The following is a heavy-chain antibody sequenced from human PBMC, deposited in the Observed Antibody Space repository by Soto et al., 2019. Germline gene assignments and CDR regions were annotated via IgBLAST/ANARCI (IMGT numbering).Heavy chain of an antibody. CDR3: ARMNPTYCSSTSCYLEKYYYYGMDV. Sequence: PGESLKISCKGSGYSFTSYWISWVRQMPGKGLEWMGRIDPSDSYTNYSPSFQGHVTISADKSISTAYLQCSSLKASDTAMYYCARMNPTYCSSTSCYLEKYYYYGMDVWGQGTTVTVSS. D-gene: IGHD2-2*01. CDR2: IDPSDSYT. V-gene: IGHV5-10-1*01. J-gene: IGHJ6*02. CDR1: GYSFTSYW.